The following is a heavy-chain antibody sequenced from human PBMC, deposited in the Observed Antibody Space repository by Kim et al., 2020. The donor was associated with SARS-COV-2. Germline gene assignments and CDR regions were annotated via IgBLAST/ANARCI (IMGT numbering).Heavy chain of an antibody. Sequence: SGTTKYNPALKSRVTISVDASKDQFSLRLSSVTAADTAVYYCARHGRFDYWGQGTLVTVSS. J-gene: IGHJ4*02. CDR2: SGTT. V-gene: IGHV4-39*01. CDR3: ARHGRFDY.